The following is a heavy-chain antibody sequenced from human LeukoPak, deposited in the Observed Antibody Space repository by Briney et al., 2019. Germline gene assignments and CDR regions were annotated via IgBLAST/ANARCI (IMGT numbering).Heavy chain of an antibody. CDR1: GYTFSDYY. D-gene: IGHD3-3*01. J-gene: IGHJ6*02. CDR3: ARDRGVLEWLALDYYFGMDV. V-gene: IGHV1-2*02. CDR2: VNPKSGGI. Sequence: ASVKVSCKASGYTFSDYYIHWVRQAPGQGLEWMGWVNPKSGGINYAPKFQDRVTMTRDSSISTAYMELGRLRSDDTAVYYCARDRGVLEWLALDYYFGMDVWGQGTTVTVSS.